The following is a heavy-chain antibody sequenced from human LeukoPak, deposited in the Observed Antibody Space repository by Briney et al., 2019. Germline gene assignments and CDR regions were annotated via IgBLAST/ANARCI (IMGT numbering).Heavy chain of an antibody. J-gene: IGHJ4*02. D-gene: IGHD7-27*01. CDR3: VRGGRLTGLACDS. Sequence: GGSLRLSCAASGFPFNTFWTHWVSQAPGRGLVWVSRNSYDGSSRNYGDSVEGRFTISRDNAKNTLYLQMNSLTDEDTAVYYCVRGGRLTGLACDSWGQGTLVTVSS. CDR2: NSYDGSSR. V-gene: IGHV3-74*01. CDR1: GFPFNTFW.